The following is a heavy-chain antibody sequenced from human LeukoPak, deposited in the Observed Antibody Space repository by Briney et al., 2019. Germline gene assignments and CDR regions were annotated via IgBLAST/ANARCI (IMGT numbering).Heavy chain of an antibody. CDR1: GFTFDDYA. V-gene: IGHV3-9*01. Sequence: GGSLRLSCAASGFTFDDYAMHWVRHAPGKGLEWVSGISWNSGSIGYADSVKGRFTISRDNAKNSLYLQMNSLRAEDTVLYYCARALDYYDSSGRNTNFDYWGQGTLVTVSS. CDR3: ARALDYYDSSGRNTNFDY. D-gene: IGHD3-22*01. CDR2: ISWNSGSI. J-gene: IGHJ4*02.